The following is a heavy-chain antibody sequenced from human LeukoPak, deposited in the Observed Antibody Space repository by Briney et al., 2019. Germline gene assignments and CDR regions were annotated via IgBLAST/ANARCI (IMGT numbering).Heavy chain of an antibody. CDR1: GYTFTGYY. J-gene: IGHJ4*02. D-gene: IGHD3-10*01. V-gene: IGHV1-2*02. CDR2: INPNTGDT. CDR3: ARYYIEGRCFDY. Sequence: ASVKVSCKASGYTFTGYYMHWVRRAPGQGLEWMGWINPNTGDTNYAQKFQGRVTMTRDTSIRTAYMELSRLRSDDTAMYYCARYYIEGRCFDYWGQGTLVTVSS.